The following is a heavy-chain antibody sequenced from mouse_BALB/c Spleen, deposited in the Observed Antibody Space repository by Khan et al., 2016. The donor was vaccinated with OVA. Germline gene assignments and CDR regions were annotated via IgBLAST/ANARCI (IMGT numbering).Heavy chain of an antibody. V-gene: IGHV3-2*02. CDR3: ARWGNSYFDY. J-gene: IGHJ2*01. CDR2: ISYSGST. Sequence: EVQLQESGPGLVKPSQSLSLTCTVTGYSITSDYAWNWIRQFPGNKLEWMGYISYSGSTSYNPSLKSRISITRDTSKNQFFLQLNSVTTEDTDTYYCARWGNSYFDYWGQGTTLTVSS. CDR1: GYSITSDYA.